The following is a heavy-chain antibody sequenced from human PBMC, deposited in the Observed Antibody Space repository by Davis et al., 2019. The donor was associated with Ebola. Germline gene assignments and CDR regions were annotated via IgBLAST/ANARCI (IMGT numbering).Heavy chain of an antibody. CDR2: ISGSGGST. CDR1: GFTVSSNY. D-gene: IGHD3-3*01. V-gene: IGHV3-23*01. CDR3: AKGIRFLEWFSGMDV. J-gene: IGHJ6*02. Sequence: GESLKISCAASGFTVSSNYMSWVRQAPGKGLEWVSAISGSGGSTYYADSVKGRFTISRDNSKNTLYLQMNSLRAEDTAVYYCAKGIRFLEWFSGMDVWGQGTTVTVSS.